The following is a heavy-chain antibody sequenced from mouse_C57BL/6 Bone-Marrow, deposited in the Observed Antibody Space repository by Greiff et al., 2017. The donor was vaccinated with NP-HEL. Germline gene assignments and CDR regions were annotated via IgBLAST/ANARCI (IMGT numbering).Heavy chain of an antibody. Sequence: VKLMESGPGLVAPSQTLSITCTVSGFSFTSYAISWVRQPPGKGLEWLGVIWTGGGTNYNSALKSRLSISKDNSNSEVFLKMNSLQTDDTAMYYCARIDWAYGYFDVWGTGTTVTVSS. J-gene: IGHJ1*03. CDR3: ARIDWAYGYFDV. CDR1: GFSFTSYA. V-gene: IGHV2-9-1*01. D-gene: IGHD4-1*01. CDR2: IWTGGGT.